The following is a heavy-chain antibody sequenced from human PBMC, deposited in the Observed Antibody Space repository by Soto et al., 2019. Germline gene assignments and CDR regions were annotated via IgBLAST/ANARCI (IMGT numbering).Heavy chain of an antibody. CDR3: VRGLTRSSWYLDS. D-gene: IGHD6-13*01. CDR1: GGSISSYY. V-gene: IGHV4-59*01. Sequence: PSETLSLTCTVFGGSISSYYWSWIRQPPGKGLEWIGYIYYSGSTNYSPSLKSRVTISVDTSKNQFSLKLTSVTAADTAVYYCVRGLTRSSWYLDSWGQGTLVTVS. J-gene: IGHJ4*02. CDR2: IYYSGST.